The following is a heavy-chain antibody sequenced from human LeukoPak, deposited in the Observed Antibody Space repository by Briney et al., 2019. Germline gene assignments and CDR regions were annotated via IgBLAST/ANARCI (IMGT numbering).Heavy chain of an antibody. J-gene: IGHJ3*02. CDR2: ISGSGDTT. CDR1: GFPFSSYA. Sequence: PGGSLRLSCSASGFPFSSYAMSWVRQAPGKGLDWVSVISGSGDTTYYADSVKGRFTISRDNSKNTVYLQMNSLRAEDTAVYYCAKETGRAFDMWGQGTMVTVSS. V-gene: IGHV3-23*01. D-gene: IGHD3-9*01. CDR3: AKETGRAFDM.